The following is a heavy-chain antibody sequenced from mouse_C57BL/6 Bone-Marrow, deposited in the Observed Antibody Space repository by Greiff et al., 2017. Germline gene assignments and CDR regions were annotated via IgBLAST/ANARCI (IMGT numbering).Heavy chain of an antibody. CDR1: GYSITSDY. CDR3: ARWRAYSNYDYAMDY. V-gene: IGHV3-8*01. D-gene: IGHD2-5*01. J-gene: IGHJ4*01. CDR2: ISYSGST. Sequence: VQLKESGPGLAKPSQTLSLTCSVTGYSITSDYWNWIRKFPGNKLEYMGYISYSGSTYYNPSLNSRISTTRDTTKNQYYLQFNAVTTDDTATYYCARWRAYSNYDYAMDYWGQGTSVTVSS.